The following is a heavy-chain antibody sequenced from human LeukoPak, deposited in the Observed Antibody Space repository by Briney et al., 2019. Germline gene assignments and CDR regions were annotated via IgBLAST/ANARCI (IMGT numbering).Heavy chain of an antibody. CDR3: ARLMWAYCSSTSCANWFDP. V-gene: IGHV3-21*01. CDR2: ISSSSSYI. J-gene: IGHJ5*02. Sequence: PGGSLRLSCAASGFTFSSYSMNWVRQAPGKGLEWVSFISSSSSYIYYADSVKGRFTISRDNAKNSLYLQMNSLRAEDTAVYYCARLMWAYCSSTSCANWFDPWGQGTLVTVSS. CDR1: GFTFSSYS. D-gene: IGHD2-2*01.